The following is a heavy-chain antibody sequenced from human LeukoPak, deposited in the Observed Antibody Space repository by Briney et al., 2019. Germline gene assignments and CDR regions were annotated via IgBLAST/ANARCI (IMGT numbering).Heavy chain of an antibody. CDR2: IYYSGST. CDR3: ARDGFTMIRGAVWAFDI. V-gene: IGHV4-59*01. D-gene: IGHD3-10*01. CDR1: GASITSFY. J-gene: IGHJ3*02. Sequence: SETLSLTCTVSGASITSFYWSWIRQPPGKGLEWIGYIYYSGSTNYNPSLKSRLTISLDTSKNQFSLNLSSVTAEDTAMYYCARDGFTMIRGAVWAFDIWGQGTMVTVSS.